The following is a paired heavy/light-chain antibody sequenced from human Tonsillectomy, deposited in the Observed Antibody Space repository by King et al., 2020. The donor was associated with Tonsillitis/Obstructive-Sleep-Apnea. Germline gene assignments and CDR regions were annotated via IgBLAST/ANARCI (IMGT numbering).Heavy chain of an antibody. CDR3: ARDYGGSSSSGRADFFYYYLDV. J-gene: IGHJ6*03. CDR2: INPSAESA. V-gene: IGHV1-46*01. Sequence: QVQLVQSGAEVKKPGASVKVSCKASGYTFISFYMHWVRQAPGQGLEWMGLINPSAESASYAQKFQGRVTMTRDTSTSTVYMELSSLRSEDTAVFYCARDYGGSSSSGRADFFYYYLDVWGKGTTVTVSS. CDR1: GYTFISFY. D-gene: IGHD6-6*01.
Light chain of an antibody. CDR3: MQALQTPYT. Sequence: DIVMTQSPLSLPVTPGEPASISCRSSQSLLYSNGYNYLDWYLQKPGQSPQLLIFLGSNRASGVPDRFSGSGSGTDFTLTISRVEAEDVGVYYCMQALQTPYTFGQGTKLEIK. CDR1: QSLLYSNGYNY. CDR2: LGS. J-gene: IGKJ2*01. V-gene: IGKV2-28*01.